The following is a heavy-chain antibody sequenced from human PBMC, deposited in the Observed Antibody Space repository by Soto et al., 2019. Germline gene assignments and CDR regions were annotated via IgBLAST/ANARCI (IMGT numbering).Heavy chain of an antibody. J-gene: IGHJ6*02. Sequence: GESLKISCKGSGYSFTSYWIGWVRQMPGKGLEWMGIIYPGDSDTRYSPSFEGQVTISADKSISTAYLQMNSLRAEDTAVYYCARERKQLTSSYYYGMDVWGQGTTVTVSS. CDR2: IYPGDSDT. V-gene: IGHV5-51*01. CDR1: GYSFTSYW. D-gene: IGHD6-6*01. CDR3: ARERKQLTSSYYYGMDV.